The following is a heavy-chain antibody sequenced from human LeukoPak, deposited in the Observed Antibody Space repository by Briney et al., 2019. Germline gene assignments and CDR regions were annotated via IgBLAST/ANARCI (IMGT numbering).Heavy chain of an antibody. CDR1: GYTFTSYD. J-gene: IGHJ3*02. Sequence: ASVKVSCKASGYTFTSYDINWVRQATGRGLEWMGWMNPNSGNTGYAQKFQGRVTMTRNTSISTAYMELSSLRSEDTAVYYCARGYSGSYLLLAFDIWGQGTMVTVSS. D-gene: IGHD1-26*01. V-gene: IGHV1-8*01. CDR3: ARGYSGSYLLLAFDI. CDR2: MNPNSGNT.